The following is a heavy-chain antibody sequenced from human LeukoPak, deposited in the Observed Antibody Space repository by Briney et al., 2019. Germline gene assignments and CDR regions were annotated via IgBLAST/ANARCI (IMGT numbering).Heavy chain of an antibody. CDR3: ARHIDWKFDY. D-gene: IGHD1-1*01. V-gene: IGHV3-30*02. CDR2: IRYDGSNK. Sequence: GGSLRLSCAASGFTFSSYGMHWVRQAPGKGLEWVAFIRYDGSNKYYADSVKGRFTISRDNAKNSLYLQMNSLRAEDTAVYYCARHIDWKFDYWGQGTLVTVSS. J-gene: IGHJ4*02. CDR1: GFTFSSYG.